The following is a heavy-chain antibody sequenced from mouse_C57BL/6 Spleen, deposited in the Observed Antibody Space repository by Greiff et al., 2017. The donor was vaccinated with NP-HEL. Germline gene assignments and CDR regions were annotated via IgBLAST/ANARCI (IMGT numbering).Heavy chain of an antibody. CDR1: GYTFTSYW. CDR2: INPSSGYT. J-gene: IGHJ3*01. CDR3: ARLSGNYEVWFAY. V-gene: IGHV1-7*01. D-gene: IGHD2-1*01. Sequence: QVQLQQSGAELAKPGASVKLSCKASGYTFTSYWMHWVKQRPGQGLEWIGYINPSSGYTKYNQKFKDKVTLTADKSSSTAYMQLSSLTYEDSAVYYCARLSGNYEVWFAYWGQGTLVTVSA.